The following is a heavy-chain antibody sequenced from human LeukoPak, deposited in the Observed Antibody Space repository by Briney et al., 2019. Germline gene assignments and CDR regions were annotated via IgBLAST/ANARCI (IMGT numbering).Heavy chain of an antibody. CDR2: ISGSGGTT. Sequence: GGSLRLSCAASGFTFSSYAMSWVRQAPGKGLEWVSTISGSGGTTYYTDSVKGRFTISRDNSKNTLYLQMNSLRAEDTAVYYCAKGSASSWYLLSFWYFDLWGRGTLVTVSS. CDR1: GFTFSSYA. CDR3: AKGSASSWYLLSFWYFDL. J-gene: IGHJ2*01. D-gene: IGHD6-13*01. V-gene: IGHV3-23*01.